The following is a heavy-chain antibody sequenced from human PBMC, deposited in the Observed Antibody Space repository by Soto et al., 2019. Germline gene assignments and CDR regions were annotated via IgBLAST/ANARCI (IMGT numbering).Heavy chain of an antibody. CDR2: IYYSGST. J-gene: IGHJ4*02. CDR3: ARGEPMVRGLIDY. CDR1: GGSISSYY. V-gene: IGHV4-59*01. D-gene: IGHD3-10*01. Sequence: SETLSLTCTVSGGSISSYYWSWIRQPPGKGLEWIGYIYYSGSTNYNPSLKSRVTISVDTSKNQFSLKLSSVTAADTAVYYCARGEPMVRGLIDYWGQGTLVTVSS.